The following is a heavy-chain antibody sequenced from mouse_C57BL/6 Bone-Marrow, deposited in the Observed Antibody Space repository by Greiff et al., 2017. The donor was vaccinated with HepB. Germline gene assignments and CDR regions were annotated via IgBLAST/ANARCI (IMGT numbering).Heavy chain of an antibody. CDR2: IHPTSGST. D-gene: IGHD2-3*01. Sequence: VQLQQPGAELVKPGASVKLSCKASGYTFTSYWMHWVKQRPGQGLEWIGMIHPTSGSTNYNEKFKSKTTMTVDKSSSTAYMQLSSLTSEDSAVYDCARGGWLLWYFDVWGTGTTVTVSS. V-gene: IGHV1-64*01. CDR1: GYTFTSYW. J-gene: IGHJ1*03. CDR3: ARGGWLLWYFDV.